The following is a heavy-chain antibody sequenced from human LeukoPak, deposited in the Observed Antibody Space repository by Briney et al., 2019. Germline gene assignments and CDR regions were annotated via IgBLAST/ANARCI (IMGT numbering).Heavy chain of an antibody. J-gene: IGHJ4*02. V-gene: IGHV4-34*01. Sequence: PSETLSLTCAVYGGSFSDYYWSWIRQPPGKGLEWIGEINHSGSTNYNPSLKSRVTISVDTSKNHFSLKVTSVTAADTAVYYCARAKGDYWGQGTLVTVSS. CDR3: ARAKGDY. CDR1: GGSFSDYY. CDR2: INHSGST.